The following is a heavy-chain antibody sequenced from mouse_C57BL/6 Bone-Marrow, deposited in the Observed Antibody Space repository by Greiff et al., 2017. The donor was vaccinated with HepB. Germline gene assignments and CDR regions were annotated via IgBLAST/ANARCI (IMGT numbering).Heavy chain of an antibody. CDR2: IWRGGST. D-gene: IGHD2-3*01. V-gene: IGHV2-5*01. CDR3: AKKGAYDGYYFDY. CDR1: GFSLTSYG. Sequence: VKLMESGPGLVQPSQSLSITCTVSGFSLTSYGVHWVRQSPGKGLEWLGVIWRGGSTDYNAAFMSRLSITKDNSKSQVFFKMNSLQADDTAIYYCAKKGAYDGYYFDYWGQGTTLTVSS. J-gene: IGHJ2*01.